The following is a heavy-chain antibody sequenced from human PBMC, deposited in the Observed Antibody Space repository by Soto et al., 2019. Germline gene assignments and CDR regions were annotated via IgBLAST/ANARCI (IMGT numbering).Heavy chain of an antibody. Sequence: QVQLQESGPGLVKPSGTLSLTCAVSGGSISSSNWWSWVRQPPGKGLEWIGEIYHSGSTNYNPSLKSRVTISVDKSKNQFSLKLSSVTAADTAVYSCACSPLTVHDYGDYGVGYWGQGTLVTVSS. D-gene: IGHD4-17*01. CDR2: IYHSGST. J-gene: IGHJ4*02. V-gene: IGHV4-4*02. CDR3: ACSPLTVHDYGDYGVGY. CDR1: GGSISSSNW.